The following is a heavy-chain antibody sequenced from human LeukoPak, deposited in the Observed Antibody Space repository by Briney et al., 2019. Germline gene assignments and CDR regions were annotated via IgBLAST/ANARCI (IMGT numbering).Heavy chain of an antibody. J-gene: IGHJ6*04. CDR2: ISSSGSTI. V-gene: IGHV3-48*03. D-gene: IGHD3-10*01. CDR3: ARDWFGELSPDYYGMDV. CDR1: GFTFSSYE. Sequence: PGGSLRLSCAASGFTFSSYEMNWVRQAPGKGLEWVSYISSSGSTIYYADSVKGRFTISRDNAKNSLYLQMNSLRAEDTAVYYCARDWFGELSPDYYGMDVWGKGTTVPVSS.